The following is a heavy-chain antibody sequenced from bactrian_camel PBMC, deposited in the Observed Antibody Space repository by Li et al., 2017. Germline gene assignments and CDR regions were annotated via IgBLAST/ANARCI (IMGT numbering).Heavy chain of an antibody. CDR2: HYTGTATT. J-gene: IGHJ4*01. CDR3: VKGENRWEAEFHF. V-gene: IGHV3S1*01. D-gene: IGHD1*01. CDR1: LYIYSSYC. Sequence: HVQLVESGGGLVQTGGSLRLSCEISLYIYSSYCMGWFRQAPGKEREAVAAHYTGTATTYVADSVKGRFTISQDNAKNTVYLQMNSLKPEDTAVYYCVKGENRWEAEFHFYGQGTQVTVS.